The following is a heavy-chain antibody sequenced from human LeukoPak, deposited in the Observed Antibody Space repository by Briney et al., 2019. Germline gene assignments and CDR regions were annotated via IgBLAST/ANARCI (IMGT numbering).Heavy chain of an antibody. CDR2: ISAYNGNT. CDR1: GYTFTSYG. V-gene: IGHV1-18*01. Sequence: ASVKVSCKASGYTFTSYGISWVRQAPGQGLEWMGWISAYNGNTNYAQKLQGRVTMTTDTSTSTAYMELRSLRSDDTAVYYCAKNYGSGSYFAHFDYWGQGTPVTVSS. CDR3: AKNYGSGSYFAHFDY. D-gene: IGHD3-10*01. J-gene: IGHJ4*02.